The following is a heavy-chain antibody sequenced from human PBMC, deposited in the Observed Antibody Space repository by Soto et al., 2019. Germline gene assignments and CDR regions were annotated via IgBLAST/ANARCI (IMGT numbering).Heavy chain of an antibody. CDR3: TRWGGSYYAFDI. D-gene: IGHD1-26*01. V-gene: IGHV3-73*01. J-gene: IGHJ3*02. Sequence: GWSLRLSCAASGFTFSGAAMHWVRQASGKGREWVGRIRSKANSYATEYAASVKGRFTISRDDSKNTAYLQMNSLKTEDTAVYYCTRWGGSYYAFDIWGQGTMVTVSS. CDR2: IRSKANSYAT. CDR1: GFTFSGAA.